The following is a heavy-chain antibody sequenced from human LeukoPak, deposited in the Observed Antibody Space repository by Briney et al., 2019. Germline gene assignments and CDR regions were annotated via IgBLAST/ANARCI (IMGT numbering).Heavy chain of an antibody. CDR1: GYTFIDYY. Sequence: AAVKVSCKASGYTFIDYYVHWVRQPPARGVEWMGWINGNSGGTKYAQQFQGRVTMTRDTSISTAYMELSSLRSDDTAVYFCARDQATVATPWWDHWGQGTLVTVSS. CDR3: ARDQATVATPWWDH. D-gene: IGHD2-15*01. V-gene: IGHV1-2*02. J-gene: IGHJ4*02. CDR2: INGNSGGT.